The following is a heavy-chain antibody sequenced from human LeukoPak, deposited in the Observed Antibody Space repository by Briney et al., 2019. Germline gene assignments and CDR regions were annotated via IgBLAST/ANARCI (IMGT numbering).Heavy chain of an antibody. V-gene: IGHV3-30*18. Sequence: PGGSLRLSCAASGFTFSSYGMHWVRQAPGKGLEWVAVISYDGSNKYYADSVKGRFTISRDNAKNSLYLQMNSLRAEDTALYYCAKDANWNYEGSFDYWGQGTLVTVSS. CDR3: AKDANWNYEGSFDY. D-gene: IGHD1-7*01. CDR2: ISYDGSNK. J-gene: IGHJ4*02. CDR1: GFTFSSYG.